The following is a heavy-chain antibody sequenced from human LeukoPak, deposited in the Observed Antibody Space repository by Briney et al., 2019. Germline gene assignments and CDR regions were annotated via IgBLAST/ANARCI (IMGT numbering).Heavy chain of an antibody. D-gene: IGHD6-13*01. CDR2: IYYSGST. CDR1: GGSISSYY. Sequence: PSETLSLTCTVSGGSISSYYWSWIRQPPGKGLEWIGYIYYSGSTNHNPSLKSRVTIPVDTSKNQFSLKLSSVTAADTAVYYCARGEQLASYWGQGTLVTVSS. J-gene: IGHJ4*02. V-gene: IGHV4-59*01. CDR3: ARGEQLASY.